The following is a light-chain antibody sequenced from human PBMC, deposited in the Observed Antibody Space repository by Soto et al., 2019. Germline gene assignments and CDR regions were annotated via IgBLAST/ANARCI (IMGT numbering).Light chain of an antibody. Sequence: QSALTQPASVSGSPGQSITISCTGTSSDVGSYNLVSWYQQHPGKATKLMIYEVSKRPSWVSNRFSGSKSGNTASLTISGLQAEDEADYYCCSYAGSSTLVFGGGTKLTVL. CDR3: CSYAGSSTLV. CDR2: EVS. CDR1: SSDVGSYNL. V-gene: IGLV2-23*02. J-gene: IGLJ2*01.